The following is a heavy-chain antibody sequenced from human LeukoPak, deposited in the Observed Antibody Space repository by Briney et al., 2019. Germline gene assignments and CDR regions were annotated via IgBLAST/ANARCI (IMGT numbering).Heavy chain of an antibody. CDR3: ARDLTLLGGQKKRYSPNWFDP. D-gene: IGHD6-13*01. CDR1: GGSISSYY. CDR2: IYTSGST. V-gene: IGHV4-4*07. J-gene: IGHJ5*02. Sequence: SETLSLTCTVSGGSISSYYWSWIRQPAGKGLEWIGRIYTSGSTNYNPSLKSRVTMSVDTSKNQLSLKLSSVTAADTAVYYCARDLTLLGGQKKRYSPNWFDPWGQGTLVTVSS.